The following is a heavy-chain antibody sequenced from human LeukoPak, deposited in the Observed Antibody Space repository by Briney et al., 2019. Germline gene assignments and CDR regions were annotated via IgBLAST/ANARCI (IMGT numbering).Heavy chain of an antibody. Sequence: SETLSLTCAVYGGSFSGYYWSWVRQPPGKGLEWIGEINHSGSTNYNPSLKSRVTISVDTSKNQFSLKLNSVTAADTAVYYCAGPYGDYGGAAFDIWGQGTMVTVSS. CDR3: AGPYGDYGGAAFDI. J-gene: IGHJ3*02. D-gene: IGHD4-17*01. CDR2: INHSGST. V-gene: IGHV4-34*01. CDR1: GGSFSGYY.